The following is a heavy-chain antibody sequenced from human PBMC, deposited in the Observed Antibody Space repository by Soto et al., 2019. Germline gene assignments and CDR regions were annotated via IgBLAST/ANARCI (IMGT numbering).Heavy chain of an antibody. Sequence: QVQLVESGGGVVQPGRSLRLSCAASGFTFSSYAMHWVRQAPGKGLEWVAVISYDGSNKYYADSVKGRFTISRDNSKNTLYLQMNSLRAEDTAVYYCARDLKFRDTAMANPYYYGMDVWGQGTTVTVSS. V-gene: IGHV3-30-3*01. J-gene: IGHJ6*02. CDR2: ISYDGSNK. D-gene: IGHD5-18*01. CDR1: GFTFSSYA. CDR3: ARDLKFRDTAMANPYYYGMDV.